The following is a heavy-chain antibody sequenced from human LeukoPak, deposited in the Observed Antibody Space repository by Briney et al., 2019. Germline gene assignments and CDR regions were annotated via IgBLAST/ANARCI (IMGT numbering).Heavy chain of an antibody. D-gene: IGHD1-26*01. V-gene: IGHV3-30*02. J-gene: IGHJ4*02. CDR3: AKDFSEGGSYAY. Sequence: PGGSLRLSCAASGFTFSSYGMHWVRQAPGKGLEWVAFISYDGSAKYYADSVKGRFTVSRDNSNDTLFLQMNSLRAEDTALYSCAKDFSEGGSYAYWGQGTLVTVSS. CDR1: GFTFSSYG. CDR2: ISYDGSAK.